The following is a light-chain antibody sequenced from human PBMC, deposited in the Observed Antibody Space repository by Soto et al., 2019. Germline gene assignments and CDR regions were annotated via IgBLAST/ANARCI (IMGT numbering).Light chain of an antibody. CDR3: QQYHTYYT. CDR2: GAS. Sequence: EIVLTQSPGTLSLSPGERATLSCRASQSLTTRYLAWYQHIPGQAPRLLIYGASSRATGTPDRFSGSGSGTDFTLTISGLEPEDFAVYYCQQYHTYYTFGQGTRVESK. J-gene: IGKJ2*01. CDR1: QSLTTRY. V-gene: IGKV3-20*01.